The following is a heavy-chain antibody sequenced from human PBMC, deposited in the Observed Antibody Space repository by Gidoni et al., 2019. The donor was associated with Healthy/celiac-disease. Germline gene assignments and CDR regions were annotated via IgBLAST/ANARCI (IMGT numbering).Heavy chain of an antibody. Sequence: QVQLVQSGAEVKKPGASVKVSCKASGSTFTGYYMHWVRQAPGQGLEWMGRINPNSGGTNYAQKFQGRVTMTRDTSISTAYMELSRLRSDDTVVYYCARGGTMVRGDPDAFDIWGQGTMVTVSS. J-gene: IGHJ3*02. CDR1: GSTFTGYY. CDR3: ARGGTMVRGDPDAFDI. CDR2: INPNSGGT. D-gene: IGHD3-10*01. V-gene: IGHV1-2*05.